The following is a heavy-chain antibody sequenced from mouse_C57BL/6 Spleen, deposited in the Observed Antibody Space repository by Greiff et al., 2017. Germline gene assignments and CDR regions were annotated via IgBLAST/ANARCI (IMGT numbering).Heavy chain of an antibody. Sequence: QVQLQQSGAELVRPGASVTLSCKASGYTFTDYEMHWVKQTPVHGLEWIGAIDPETGGTAYNQKFKGKAILTADKSSSTAYMELRSLTSEDSAVYYCTRTDSSWFADWGQGTLVTVSA. D-gene: IGHD2-4*01. J-gene: IGHJ3*01. V-gene: IGHV1-15*01. CDR1: GYTFTDYE. CDR3: TRTDSSWFAD. CDR2: IDPETGGT.